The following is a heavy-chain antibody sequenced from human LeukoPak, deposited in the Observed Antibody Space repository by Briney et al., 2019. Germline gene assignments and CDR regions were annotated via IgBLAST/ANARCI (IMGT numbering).Heavy chain of an antibody. CDR2: IYYSGST. J-gene: IGHJ4*02. V-gene: IGHV4-59*08. D-gene: IGHD6-13*01. CDR3: ARRRDSSSWYEEDY. CDR1: GDSISSYY. Sequence: SETLSLTCTVSGDSISSYYWSWIRQPPGKGLEWLGYIYYSGSTNYNPSLKSRVTISGDTSKNQLSLKLSSVTAADTAVYYCARRRDSSSWYEEDYWGQGTLVTVSS.